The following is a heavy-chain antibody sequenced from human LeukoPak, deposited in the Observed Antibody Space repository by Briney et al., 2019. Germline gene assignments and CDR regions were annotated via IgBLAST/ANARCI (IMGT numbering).Heavy chain of an antibody. CDR1: GGTFSSYA. J-gene: IGHJ3*02. CDR2: IIPIFGTA. CDR3: ARELFRFSVAGTLGAFDI. Sequence: SVKVSCKASGGTFSSYAISWVGQAPGQWLEWMGRIIPIFGTANYAQKLQGRVTITTDESTSTAYMELSSLRSEDTAVYYCARELFRFSVAGTLGAFDIWGQGTMVTVSS. D-gene: IGHD6-19*01. V-gene: IGHV1-69*05.